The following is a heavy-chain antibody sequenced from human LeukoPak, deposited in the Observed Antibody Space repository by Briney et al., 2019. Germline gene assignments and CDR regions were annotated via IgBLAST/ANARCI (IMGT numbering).Heavy chain of an antibody. D-gene: IGHD5-18*01. CDR3: TRGIGYSYGIDY. CDR2: IRSKANSYAT. Sequence: HAGGSLRLSCAASGFTFSGSAMHWVRQASGKGLEWVGRIRSKANSYATAYAASVKGRFTIPRDDSKNTAYLQMNSLKTEDTAVYYCTRGIGYSYGIDYWGQGTLVTVSS. CDR1: GFTFSGSA. V-gene: IGHV3-73*01. J-gene: IGHJ4*02.